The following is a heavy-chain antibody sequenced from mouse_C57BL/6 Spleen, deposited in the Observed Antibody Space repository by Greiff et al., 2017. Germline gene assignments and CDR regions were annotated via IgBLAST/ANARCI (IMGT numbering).Heavy chain of an antibody. CDR1: GYTFTSYW. CDR2: IHPNSGST. Sequence: QVQLQQPGAELVKPGASVKLSCKASGYTFTSYWLHWLKQRPGQGLEWIGMIHPNSGSTNYNEKLRSKATLPVKKSSSTAYMELSSLTSEDSAVYYGARKGHVCYEYEGAMAYWGQGTLVTVS. D-gene: IGHD2-4*01. CDR3: ARKGHVCYEYEGAMAY. V-gene: IGHV1-64*01. J-gene: IGHJ4*01.